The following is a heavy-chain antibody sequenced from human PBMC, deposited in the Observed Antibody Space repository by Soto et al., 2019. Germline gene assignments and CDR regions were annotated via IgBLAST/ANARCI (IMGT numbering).Heavy chain of an antibody. CDR1: GFSFSTYG. Sequence: QVQLVESGGGVVQPGRSLRLSCAASGFSFSTYGMHWVRQAPGKGLEWVAVISYDGSDKYYADSVKGRVTISRDNSKNTLYLEMNRLRAEDRAVYYCAKGRSTNYCGGVSCYGGDNWGQGTLVTASS. D-gene: IGHD2-21*01. CDR2: ISYDGSDK. J-gene: IGHJ4*02. V-gene: IGHV3-30*18. CDR3: AKGRSTNYCGGVSCYGGDN.